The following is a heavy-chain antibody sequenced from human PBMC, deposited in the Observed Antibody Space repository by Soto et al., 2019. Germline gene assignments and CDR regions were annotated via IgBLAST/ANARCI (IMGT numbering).Heavy chain of an antibody. Sequence: GGSLRLSCAASGFTFSSYSMNWVRQAPGKGLEWVSYISSSSSTIYYADSVKGRFTISRDNAKNSLYLQMNSLRAEDTAVYYCARVDYDYIWGSYRRPDYWGQGTLVTVSS. CDR1: GFTFSSYS. D-gene: IGHD3-16*02. CDR2: ISSSSSTI. CDR3: ARVDYDYIWGSYRRPDY. V-gene: IGHV3-48*01. J-gene: IGHJ4*02.